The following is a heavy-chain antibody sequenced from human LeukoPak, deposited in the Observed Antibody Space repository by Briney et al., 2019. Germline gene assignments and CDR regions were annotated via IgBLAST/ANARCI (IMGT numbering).Heavy chain of an antibody. CDR1: GFTFTSAP. CDR2: SGTDGDT. D-gene: IGHD3-22*01. Sequence: PGGSLRLSCVPSGFTFTSAPMNWVRQAPGKGLEWVSTSGTDGDTYYADSVKGRFTISRDNSKNTVHLQMTSLRVEDTAVYYCATKTPGNYPYDYWGQGTLVIVSP. CDR3: ATKTPGNYPYDY. J-gene: IGHJ4*02. V-gene: IGHV3-23*01.